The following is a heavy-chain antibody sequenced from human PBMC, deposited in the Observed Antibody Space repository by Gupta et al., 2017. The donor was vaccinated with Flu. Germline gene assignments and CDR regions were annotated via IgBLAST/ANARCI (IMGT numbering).Heavy chain of an antibody. CDR3: TTDSSGGITFDI. J-gene: IGHJ3*02. V-gene: IGHV3-15*01. Sequence: EVQLVESGGGWVKPGGSLRLSCAASGFSFSSAYMTWVRQAPGKGLEWVGRLKSEADGGTADYAPPVKGRFSISRDDSKNMLWLQMNSLRTEDTAVYYCTTDSSGGITFDIWGQGTPVTVS. CDR1: GFSFSSAY. D-gene: IGHD3-10*01. CDR2: LKSEADGGTA.